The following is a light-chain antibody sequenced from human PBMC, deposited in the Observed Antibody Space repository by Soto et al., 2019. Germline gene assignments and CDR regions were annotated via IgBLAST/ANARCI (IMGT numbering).Light chain of an antibody. CDR2: DAR. Sequence: DIQMTQSPSTLSASVGDRVTITCRASQYISSWLAWYQQKPGKAPKLLIYDARTLQSGVPSRFSGSVSGTEFTLTISSLQADDFATYFCQQYQSSQTFGQGTKVEIK. J-gene: IGKJ1*01. V-gene: IGKV1-5*01. CDR3: QQYQSSQT. CDR1: QYISSW.